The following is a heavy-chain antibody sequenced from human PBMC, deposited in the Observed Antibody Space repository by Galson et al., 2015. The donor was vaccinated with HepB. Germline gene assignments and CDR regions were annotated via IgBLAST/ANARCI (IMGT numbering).Heavy chain of an antibody. V-gene: IGHV3-21*01. J-gene: IGHJ6*03. CDR1: GFTFSSYS. D-gene: IGHD4-11*01. CDR2: ISSSSSYI. Sequence: SLRLSCAASGFTFSSYSMNWVRQAPGKGLEWVSSISSSSSYIYYADSVKGRFTISRDNAKNSLYLQMNSLRAEDTAVYYCARDQIYSNYEIYYMDVWGKGTTVTVSS. CDR3: ARDQIYSNYEIYYMDV.